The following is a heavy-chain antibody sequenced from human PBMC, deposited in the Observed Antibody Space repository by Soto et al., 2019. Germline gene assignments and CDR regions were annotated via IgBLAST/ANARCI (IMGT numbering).Heavy chain of an antibody. J-gene: IGHJ6*02. Sequence: QVQLVESGGGVVQPGRSLRLSCAASGFTFSSYAMHWVRQAPGKGLEWVAVISYDGSNKYYADSVKGRFTISRDNSKNRLYLQLNSLRAEDTDVYYCARDKGDGVKVEAYYYYGMGVWGQGTTVTVSS. V-gene: IGHV3-30-3*01. CDR2: ISYDGSNK. CDR1: GFTFSSYA. D-gene: IGHD2-8*01. CDR3: ARDKGDGVKVEAYYYYGMGV.